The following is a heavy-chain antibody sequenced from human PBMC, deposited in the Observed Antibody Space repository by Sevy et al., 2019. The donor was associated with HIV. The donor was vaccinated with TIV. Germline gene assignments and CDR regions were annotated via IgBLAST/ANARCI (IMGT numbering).Heavy chain of an antibody. CDR2: ISSSGSTI. J-gene: IGHJ4*02. Sequence: GGSLRLSCAASGFTFSDYYMSWIRQAPGKGLEWVSYISSSGSTIYYADSVKGRFTISRDNAKNSLYLQMNSLRAEDKAVYYCARGGESEGVVVVAADYWGQGTLVTVSS. CDR3: ARGGESEGVVVVAADY. V-gene: IGHV3-11*01. D-gene: IGHD2-15*01. CDR1: GFTFSDYY.